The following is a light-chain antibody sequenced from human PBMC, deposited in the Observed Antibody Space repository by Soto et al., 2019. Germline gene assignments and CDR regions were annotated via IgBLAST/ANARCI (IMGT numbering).Light chain of an antibody. J-gene: IGKJ2*01. Sequence: DIQMTQSPSTLSASVGDRVTITCRASQRFSSRLAWYQQKSGKAPKLLIYKASSLASGVPSRFSGSGSGTEFTLSISILQPDDFATYYCQQYFLYPFTFGQGTKLQIK. CDR1: QRFSSR. CDR3: QQYFLYPFT. V-gene: IGKV1-5*03. CDR2: KAS.